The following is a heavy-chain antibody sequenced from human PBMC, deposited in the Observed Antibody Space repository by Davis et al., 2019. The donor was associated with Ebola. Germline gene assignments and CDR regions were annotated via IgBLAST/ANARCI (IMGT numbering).Heavy chain of an antibody. J-gene: IGHJ6*02. D-gene: IGHD1-26*01. CDR3: ARTRRAGIGSYYYYYGMDV. CDR2: ISAYNGNT. CDR1: GYTFTSYG. V-gene: IGHV1-18*01. Sequence: ASVKVSCKASGYTFTSYGISWVRQAPGQGLEWMGWISAYNGNTNYAQKFQGRVTITADESTSTAYMELSSLRSEDTAVYYCARTRRAGIGSYYYYYGMDVWGQGTTVTVSS.